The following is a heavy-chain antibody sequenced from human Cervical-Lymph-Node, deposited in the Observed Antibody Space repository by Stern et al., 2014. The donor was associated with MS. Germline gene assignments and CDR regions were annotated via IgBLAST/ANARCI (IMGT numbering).Heavy chain of an antibody. V-gene: IGHV3-30*18. J-gene: IGHJ3*01. CDR2: ISFDGSNR. Sequence: QVQLVESEGGVVQSGRSLRLSCVASGFTFSSYGMHWVRHTPGKGLEWAALISFDGSNRYYTDSVKGRFTVSRDNAKNTLYLQMNGLRDEDTGVYHCAKDVRMAVAGSDAFDAWGQGTMVTVSS. CDR3: AKDVRMAVAGSDAFDA. D-gene: IGHD6-19*01. CDR1: GFTFSSYG.